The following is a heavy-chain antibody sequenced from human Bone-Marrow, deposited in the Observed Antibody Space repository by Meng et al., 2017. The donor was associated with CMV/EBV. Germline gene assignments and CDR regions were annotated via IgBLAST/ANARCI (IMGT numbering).Heavy chain of an antibody. CDR2: ISWNSGSI. J-gene: IGHJ4*02. V-gene: IGHV3-9*03. CDR1: GFTFDDYA. Sequence: SLKISCAASGFTFDDYAMHWVRQAPGKGLEWVSGISWNSGSIGYADSVKGRFTISRDNAKNSLYLQMNSLRAEDMALYYCAKGYCSSTSCYVDYWGQGTLVTASS. D-gene: IGHD2-2*01. CDR3: AKGYCSSTSCYVDY.